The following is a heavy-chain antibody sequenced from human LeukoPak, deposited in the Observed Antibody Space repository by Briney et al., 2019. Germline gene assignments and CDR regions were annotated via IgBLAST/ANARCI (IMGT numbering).Heavy chain of an antibody. D-gene: IGHD3-22*01. CDR2: ISAYNGNT. CDR1: GYTFTSYG. Sequence: ASVTVSFKASGYTFTSYGISWVRQAPGQGLEWMGWISAYNGNTNYAQKLQGRVTMTTDTSTSTAYMELRSLRSDDTAVYYCARRYYYDSSGLAKFDPWGQGTLVTVSS. CDR3: ARRYYYDSSGLAKFDP. J-gene: IGHJ5*02. V-gene: IGHV1-18*01.